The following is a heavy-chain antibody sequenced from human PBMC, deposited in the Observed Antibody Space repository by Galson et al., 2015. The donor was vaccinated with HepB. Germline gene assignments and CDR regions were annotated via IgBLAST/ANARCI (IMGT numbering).Heavy chain of an antibody. CDR2: TKGDGSEE. D-gene: IGHD7-27*01. V-gene: IGHV3-7*03. J-gene: IGHJ4*02. Sequence: SLRLSCAASGFTISPIWMSWVRQAPGKGLEWVANTKGDGSEEYYVDSVKGRFTISRDNARNSLYLQMNSLTAEDTALYYCARDWNWGLDYWGQGTLVTVSS. CDR1: GFTISPIW. CDR3: ARDWNWGLDY.